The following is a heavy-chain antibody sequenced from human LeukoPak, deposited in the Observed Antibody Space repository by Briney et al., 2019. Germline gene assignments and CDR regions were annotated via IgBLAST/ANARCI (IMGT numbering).Heavy chain of an antibody. CDR2: IYYSGST. J-gene: IGHJ4*02. D-gene: IGHD3-3*01. CDR3: ARTYYYFLSALGY. CDR1: GGSISSHY. V-gene: IGHV4-59*11. Sequence: PSETLSLTCTVSGGSISSHYWSWIRQPPGKGLEWIGYIYYSGSTNYNPSLQSRVTISVDTSKNQFSLKLSSVTAADTAMYYCARTYYYFLSALGYWGQGTLVTVSS.